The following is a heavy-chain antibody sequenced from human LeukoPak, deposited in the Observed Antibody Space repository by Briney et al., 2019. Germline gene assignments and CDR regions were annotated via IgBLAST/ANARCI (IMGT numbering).Heavy chain of an antibody. Sequence: ASVKVSCKASGGTFSSYAISWVRQAPGQGLEWMGIINPSGGSTSYAQKFQGRVTMTRDTSTSTVYMELSSLRSEDTAVYYCAREGSIAAAGTPRLPRFDYWGQGTLVTVSS. J-gene: IGHJ4*02. CDR1: GGTFSSYA. V-gene: IGHV1-46*01. CDR2: INPSGGST. CDR3: AREGSIAAAGTPRLPRFDY. D-gene: IGHD6-13*01.